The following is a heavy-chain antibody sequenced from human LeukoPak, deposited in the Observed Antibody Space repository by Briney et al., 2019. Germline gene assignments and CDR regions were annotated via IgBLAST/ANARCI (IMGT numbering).Heavy chain of an antibody. CDR1: GYILTNNW. CDR3: VRFALSSSLDH. CDR2: IYPGYSDA. D-gene: IGHD6-13*01. J-gene: IGHJ5*02. Sequence: GESLKISCKISGYILTNNWIGWVRQVPGKGLEWMGLIYPGYSDAKYSPSFQGQVTLSVDASINTAYLQLSGLRASDTAIYYCVRFALSSSLDHWGQGTLVTVSS. V-gene: IGHV5-51*01.